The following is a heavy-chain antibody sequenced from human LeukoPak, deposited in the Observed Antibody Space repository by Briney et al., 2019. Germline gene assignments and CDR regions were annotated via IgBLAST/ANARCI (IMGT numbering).Heavy chain of an antibody. Sequence: SETLSLTCTVSGGSISSYYWSWIRQPPGKGLEWIGYIYYSGSTNYNPSLKSRVTISVDTSKNQFSLKLSSVTAADTAVYYCAREATFWSGYYRGYFDYWGQGTLVTVSS. CDR2: IYYSGST. J-gene: IGHJ4*02. CDR1: GGSISSYY. D-gene: IGHD3-3*01. V-gene: IGHV4-59*01. CDR3: AREATFWSGYYRGYFDY.